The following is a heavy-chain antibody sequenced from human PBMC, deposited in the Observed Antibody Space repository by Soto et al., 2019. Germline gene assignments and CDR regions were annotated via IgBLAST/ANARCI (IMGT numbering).Heavy chain of an antibody. Sequence: EVQLVASGGGLVKPGGSLRLSCAASGFTFSSYSMNWVRQAPGKGLEWVSSISSSSSYIYYADSVKGRFTISRDNAKNSLYLQMNSLRAEDTAVYYCARRYCSGGSCYPLAPGYWFDPWGQGTLVTVSS. V-gene: IGHV3-21*01. D-gene: IGHD2-15*01. CDR2: ISSSSSYI. CDR3: ARRYCSGGSCYPLAPGYWFDP. J-gene: IGHJ5*02. CDR1: GFTFSSYS.